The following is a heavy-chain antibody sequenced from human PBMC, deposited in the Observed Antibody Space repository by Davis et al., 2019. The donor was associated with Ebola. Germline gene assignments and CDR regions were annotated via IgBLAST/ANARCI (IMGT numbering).Heavy chain of an antibody. CDR2: INPNSGGT. CDR1: GYTFTSYD. V-gene: IGHV1-2*04. Sequence: ASVKVSCKASGYTFTSYDINWVRQATGQGLEWMGWINPNSGGTNYAQKFQGWVTMTRDTSISTAYMELSRLRSDDTAVYYCAREQLVPDYYYYGMDVWGQGTTVTVSS. CDR3: AREQLVPDYYYYGMDV. D-gene: IGHD6-13*01. J-gene: IGHJ6*02.